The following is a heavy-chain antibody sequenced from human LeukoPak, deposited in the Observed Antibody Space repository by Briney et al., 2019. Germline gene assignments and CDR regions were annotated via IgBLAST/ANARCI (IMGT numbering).Heavy chain of an antibody. Sequence: GGSLRLSCAASGFTFSSYGMHWVRQAPGKGLEWVAFIRFDGSNKYYADSVKGRFTISRDNSKNTLYLQMNSLRAEDTAVYYCARRAGAYSHPYDYWGQGTLVTVSS. CDR1: GFTFSSYG. CDR3: ARRAGAYSHPYDY. CDR2: IRFDGSNK. J-gene: IGHJ4*02. D-gene: IGHD4/OR15-4a*01. V-gene: IGHV3-30*02.